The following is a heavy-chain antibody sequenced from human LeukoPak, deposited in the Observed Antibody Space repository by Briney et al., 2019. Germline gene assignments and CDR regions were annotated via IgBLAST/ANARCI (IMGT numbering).Heavy chain of an antibody. Sequence: ASQTLSLTCTVSGGSISSGGYYWSWIRQHPGKGLEWIGYIYYSGSTYYNPSLKSRVTISVDTSKNQFSLKLSSVTAADTAVYYCASLRLWPQLEGYNWFDPWGQGTLVTVSS. CDR1: GGSISSGGYY. CDR2: IYYSGST. J-gene: IGHJ5*02. CDR3: ASLRLWPQLEGYNWFDP. V-gene: IGHV4-31*03. D-gene: IGHD1-1*01.